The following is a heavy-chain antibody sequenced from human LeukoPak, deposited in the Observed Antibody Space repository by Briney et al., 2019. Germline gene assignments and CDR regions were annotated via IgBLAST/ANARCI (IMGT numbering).Heavy chain of an antibody. CDR3: AKGPSGYCRGGSCYYHYLFMDV. CDR1: GFTFSSYS. CDR2: ISSNSSYI. D-gene: IGHD2-15*01. V-gene: IGHV3-21*01. Sequence: ESLRLTCTASGFTFSSYSINWVRQAPPKGLEWVSSISSNSSYIYYEDSVKSRFTISRDNAKNTLYLQMNSLRAEDTAVYYCAKGPSGYCRGGSCYYHYLFMDVWGKRTTV. J-gene: IGHJ6*03.